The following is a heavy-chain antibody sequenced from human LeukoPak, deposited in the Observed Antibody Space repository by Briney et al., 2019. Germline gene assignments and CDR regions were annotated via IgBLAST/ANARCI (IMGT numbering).Heavy chain of an antibody. J-gene: IGHJ4*02. CDR3: ARAGLIAAAGMDDY. Sequence: ASVKVSCKASGYTFTSYGISWVRQAPGQGLEWMGWISAYNGNTNYAQKLQGRVTMTTDTPTSTAYIELRSLRSDDTAVYYCARAGLIAAAGMDDYWGQGTLVTDSS. CDR2: ISAYNGNT. V-gene: IGHV1-18*01. CDR1: GYTFTSYG. D-gene: IGHD6-13*01.